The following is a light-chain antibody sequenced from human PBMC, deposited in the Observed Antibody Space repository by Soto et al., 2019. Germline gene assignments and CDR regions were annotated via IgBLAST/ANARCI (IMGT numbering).Light chain of an antibody. Sequence: QSVLTQPASVSGSPGQSITISCTGTSSDIGGYNSVSWYQQHPGRAPRLIIYEVTNRPSGVSNRFSASKSGNTASLTISGLQAEEEADYYCTSYTPIVTLGSVFGTGTKVTV. J-gene: IGLJ1*01. CDR3: TSYTPIVTLGSV. V-gene: IGLV2-14*01. CDR1: SSDIGGYNS. CDR2: EVT.